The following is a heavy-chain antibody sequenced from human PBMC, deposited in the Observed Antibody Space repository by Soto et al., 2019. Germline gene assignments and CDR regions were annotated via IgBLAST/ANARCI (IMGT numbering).Heavy chain of an antibody. Sequence: EVQLVESGGDLVQPGRSLRLSCAASGFTFDDYAMNWVRQAPGKGLEWVSGISWDSYAKGYADSVKGRFTISRDNSKNSLYLLMNSLRTGDTALYYCQKGSRLHLGECPDCGQGTLVTVSS. CDR3: QKGSRLHLGECPD. V-gene: IGHV3-9*01. J-gene: IGHJ4*02. CDR2: ISWDSYAK. D-gene: IGHD3-16*01. CDR1: GFTFDDYA.